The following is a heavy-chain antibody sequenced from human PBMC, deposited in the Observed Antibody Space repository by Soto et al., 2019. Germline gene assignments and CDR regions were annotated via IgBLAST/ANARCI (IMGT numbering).Heavy chain of an antibody. D-gene: IGHD3-10*01. CDR3: ARGRRFADHGSGIDY. CDR2: IYYSGST. V-gene: IGHV4-31*03. CDR1: GGSISSGDYY. Sequence: QVQLQESGPGLVKPSQTLSVICTVSGGSISSGDYYWSWIRQHPGKGLEWIGYIYYSGSTYYNPSRRSRVTISVETSKNQFSLKLRSVTAADTALYCCARGRRFADHGSGIDYWGQGTLVTVSS. J-gene: IGHJ4*02.